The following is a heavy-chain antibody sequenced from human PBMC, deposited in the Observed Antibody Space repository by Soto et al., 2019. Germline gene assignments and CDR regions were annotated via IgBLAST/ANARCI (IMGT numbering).Heavy chain of an antibody. CDR3: ARDRVIFFGGVRPPAHYYCGKDV. V-gene: IGHV4-4*02. J-gene: IGHJ6*04. CDR1: GGSISSSNW. Sequence: SETLSLTCAVSGGSISSSNWWSWVRQPPGKGLEWIGEIYHSGSTNYNPSLKSRVTISVDKSKNQFSLKLSSVTAADTAVYYCARDRVIFFGGVRPPAHYYCGKDVGGKGTRVTVP. CDR2: IYHSGST. D-gene: IGHD3-3*01.